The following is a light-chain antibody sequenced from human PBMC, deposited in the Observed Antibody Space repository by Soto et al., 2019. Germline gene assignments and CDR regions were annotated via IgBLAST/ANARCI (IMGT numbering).Light chain of an antibody. CDR3: QQRSNWPRT. V-gene: IGKV3-11*01. CDR2: DAS. CDR1: QSVSSY. Sequence: EIVLTQSPATLSSSPGERATLSCRASQSVSSYLAWYQQKPGQAPRLPIYDASTRATGSPARFSGSGSGTDFTLTISSLEPEDLAVYYCQQRSNWPRTFGQGTKVEIK. J-gene: IGKJ1*01.